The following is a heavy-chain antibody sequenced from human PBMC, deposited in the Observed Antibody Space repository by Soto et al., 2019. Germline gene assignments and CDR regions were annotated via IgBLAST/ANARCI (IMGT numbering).Heavy chain of an antibody. CDR2: ISSNGGST. D-gene: IGHD6-13*01. J-gene: IGHJ6*02. CDR3: VKDVPLLSIAAAGKSKSYYYYYGMDV. CDR1: GFTFSSYA. Sequence: GGSLRLSCSASGFTFSSYAMHWVRQAPGKGLEYVSAISSNGGSTYYADSVKGRFTISRDNSKNTLYLQMSSLRAEDTAVYYCVKDVPLLSIAAAGKSKSYYYYYGMDVWGQGTTVTVSS. V-gene: IGHV3-64D*06.